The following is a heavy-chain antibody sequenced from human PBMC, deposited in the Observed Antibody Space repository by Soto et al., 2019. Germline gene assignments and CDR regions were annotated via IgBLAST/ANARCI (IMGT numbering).Heavy chain of an antibody. Sequence: GGSLRLSCAASGFTFSSYSMNWVRQAPGKGLEWVSSISSSSSYIYYADSVKGRFTISRDNAKNSLYLQMNSLRAEDTAVYYCARVTQGCSGGSCYQRWDAFDIWGQGTMVTVSS. CDR1: GFTFSSYS. D-gene: IGHD2-15*01. CDR2: ISSSSSYI. CDR3: ARVTQGCSGGSCYQRWDAFDI. J-gene: IGHJ3*02. V-gene: IGHV3-21*01.